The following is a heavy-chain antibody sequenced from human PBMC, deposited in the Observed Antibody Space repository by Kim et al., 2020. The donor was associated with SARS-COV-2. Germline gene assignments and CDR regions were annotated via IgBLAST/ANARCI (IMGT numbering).Heavy chain of an antibody. V-gene: IGHV4-39*01. Sequence: SETLSLTCTVSGGSISSSSYYWGWIRQPPGKGLEWIGSIYYSGSTYYNPSLKSRVTISVDTSKNQFSLKLSSVTAADTAVYYCARHDGPLPWLALNQRRYYFDYWGQGTLVTVSS. D-gene: IGHD6-19*01. CDR2: IYYSGST. CDR1: GGSISSSSYY. J-gene: IGHJ4*02. CDR3: ARHDGPLPWLALNQRRYYFDY.